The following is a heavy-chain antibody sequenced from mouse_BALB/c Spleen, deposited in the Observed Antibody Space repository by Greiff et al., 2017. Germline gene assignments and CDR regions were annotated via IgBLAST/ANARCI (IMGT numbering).Heavy chain of an antibody. CDR3: NAEKNAYYSYDRPLMED. CDR2: IDPENGDT. J-gene: IGHJ4*01. Sequence: VQLQQSGAELVRSGASVKLSCTASGFNIKDYYMHWVKQRPEQGLEWIGWIDPENGDTEYAPKFQGKATMTADTSSNTAYLQLSSLTSEDTAVYNWNAEKNAYYSYDRPLMEDWGGESSATVAS. V-gene: IGHV14-4*02. CDR1: GFNIKDYY. D-gene: IGHD2-14*01.